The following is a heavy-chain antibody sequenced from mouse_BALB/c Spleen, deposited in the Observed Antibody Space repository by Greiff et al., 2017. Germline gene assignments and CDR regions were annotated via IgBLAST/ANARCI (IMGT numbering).Heavy chain of an antibody. D-gene: IGHD2-12*01. CDR2: ISYDGSN. V-gene: IGHV3-6*02. Sequence: DVQLQESGPGFVKPSQSLSLTCSVTGYSFTSGYYWYWLRHSPGNQLEWMGYISYDGSNNYHPSLKNRISITRDTSKNQVFLKLNSVTTEDTATYYCARGVLPYYFDYWGQGTTLTVSS. CDR3: ARGVLPYYFDY. J-gene: IGHJ2*01. CDR1: GYSFTSGYY.